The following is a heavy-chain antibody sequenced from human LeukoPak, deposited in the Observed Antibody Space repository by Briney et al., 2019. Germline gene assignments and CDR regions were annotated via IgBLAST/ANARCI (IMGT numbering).Heavy chain of an antibody. Sequence: GGSLRLSCAASGFTFSSYAMSWVRQAPGKGLEWVSDISGGGTTTFYADSVKGRFTISRDNSKNTLYLQLGSLRAEDTAVYYCAKSTGYSTTGRDFDSWGRGTLVTVS. CDR2: ISGGGTTT. J-gene: IGHJ4*02. CDR1: GFTFSSYA. V-gene: IGHV3-23*01. CDR3: AKSTGYSTTGRDFDS. D-gene: IGHD6-13*01.